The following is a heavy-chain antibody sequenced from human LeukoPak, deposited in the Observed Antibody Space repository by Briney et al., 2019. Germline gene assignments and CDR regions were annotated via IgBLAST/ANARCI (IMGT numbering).Heavy chain of an antibody. CDR3: ARRTVVTEFDY. V-gene: IGHV3-48*03. CDR1: GFTFSSYE. J-gene: IGHJ4*02. Sequence: PGGSLRLSCAASGFTFSSYEMNWVRQAPGKGLEWVSYISSSGSTIYYADSVKGRFTISRDNAKKSLYLQMNSLRAEDTAVYHCARRTVVTEFDYWGQGTLVTVSS. D-gene: IGHD4-23*01. CDR2: ISSSGSTI.